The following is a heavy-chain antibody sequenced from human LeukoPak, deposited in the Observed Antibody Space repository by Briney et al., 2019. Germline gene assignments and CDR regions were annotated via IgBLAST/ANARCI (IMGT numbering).Heavy chain of an antibody. J-gene: IGHJ3*02. CDR3: ARGGSSGWKDAFDT. V-gene: IGHV4-59*01. D-gene: IGHD6-19*01. CDR2: IYYSGST. Sequence: SETLSLTCAVYGGSFSGYYWSWIRQPPGKGLEWIGYIYYSGSTNYNPSLKSRVTISVDTSKNQFSLKLSSVTAADTAVYYCARGGSSGWKDAFDTWGQGTMVIVSS. CDR1: GGSFSGYY.